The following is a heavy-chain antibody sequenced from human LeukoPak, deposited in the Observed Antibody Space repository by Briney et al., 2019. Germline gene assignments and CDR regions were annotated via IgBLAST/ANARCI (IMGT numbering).Heavy chain of an antibody. Sequence: GGSLRLSCAASGFTFSSHGMHWVRQAPGKGLEWVAFVRYDGSNKYYADSVKGRFTISRDNSKNTLYVQMNSLRAEDTAVYYCAKDYSKTSYYGSGSYYRPNWFDPWGQGTLVTVSS. V-gene: IGHV3-30*02. CDR3: AKDYSKTSYYGSGSYYRPNWFDP. CDR2: VRYDGSNK. D-gene: IGHD3-10*01. CDR1: GFTFSSHG. J-gene: IGHJ5*02.